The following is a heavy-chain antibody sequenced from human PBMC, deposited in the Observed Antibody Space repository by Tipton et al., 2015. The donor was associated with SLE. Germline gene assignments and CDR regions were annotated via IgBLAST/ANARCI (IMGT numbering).Heavy chain of an antibody. Sequence: TLSLTCTVSGGSISSYYWSWIRQPAGGGLEWIAYINYSGSTNYNPSLKSRVTMSVDTSKNQFSLKLSSVTAADTAVYYCARRRGSSWYEDYFDYWGQGTLVTVSS. J-gene: IGHJ4*02. CDR3: ARRRGSSWYEDYFDY. D-gene: IGHD6-13*01. V-gene: IGHV4-59*01. CDR1: GGSISSYY. CDR2: INYSGST.